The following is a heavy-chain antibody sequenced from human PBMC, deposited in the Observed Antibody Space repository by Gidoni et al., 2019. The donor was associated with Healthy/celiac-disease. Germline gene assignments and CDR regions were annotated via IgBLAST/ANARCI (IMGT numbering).Heavy chain of an antibody. Sequence: QVQLVQSGAEVKKPGASVQVSCKASGYTCTSYYMHCLRPAPGQGLEWMGIINPSGGSKSYAQKFQGRVTMTRDTSTSTVYMELSSLRSEDTAVYYCARDRLVKEYCSGGSCYSLENYFDYWGQGTLVTVSS. D-gene: IGHD2-15*01. J-gene: IGHJ4*02. V-gene: IGHV1-46*01. CDR3: ARDRLVKEYCSGGSCYSLENYFDY. CDR1: GYTCTSYY. CDR2: INPSGGSK.